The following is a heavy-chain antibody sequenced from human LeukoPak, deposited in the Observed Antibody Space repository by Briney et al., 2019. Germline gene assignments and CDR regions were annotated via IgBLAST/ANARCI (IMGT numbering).Heavy chain of an antibody. J-gene: IGHJ4*02. CDR3: ARVRIQLWMRGYYFDY. Sequence: SETLSLTCTVSGGSISSYYWSWIRQPPGKGLEWIGYIYYSGSTNYNPSLKSRVTISVDTSKNQFSLKLSSVTAADTAVYYCARVRIQLWMRGYYFDYWGQGTLVTVSS. CDR1: GGSISSYY. D-gene: IGHD5-18*01. V-gene: IGHV4-59*01. CDR2: IYYSGST.